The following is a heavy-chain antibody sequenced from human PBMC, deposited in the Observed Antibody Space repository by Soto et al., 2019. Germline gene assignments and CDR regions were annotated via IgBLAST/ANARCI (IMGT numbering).Heavy chain of an antibody. J-gene: IGHJ4*02. D-gene: IGHD1-20*01. CDR1: GFTFSSRA. CDR2: ISSSSSNI. CDR3: ASDRSLGSNWYYYLES. V-gene: IGHV3-48*02. Sequence: GGSLRLSCTASGFTFSSRAMNWVRQFPGRGLEWVSYISSSSSNIDYADSVKGRFTASRDNAKNSLYLQMNTLRDEDTAVYYCASDRSLGSNWYYYLESWGQGTLVTVSS.